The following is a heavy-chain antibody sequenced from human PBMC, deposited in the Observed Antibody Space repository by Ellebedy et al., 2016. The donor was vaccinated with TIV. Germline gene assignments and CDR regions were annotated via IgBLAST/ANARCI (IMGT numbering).Heavy chain of an antibody. CDR1: GGSISSGDYY. V-gene: IGHV4-30-4*01. CDR3: ARTVRGVIGY. Sequence: SETLSLTXTVSGGSISSGDYYWSWIRQPPGKGLEWIGYIYYSGSTDYNPSLKSRVTISVDTSKNQFSLKLSSVTAADTAVYYCARTVRGVIGYWGQGTLVTVSS. CDR2: IYYSGST. D-gene: IGHD3-10*01. J-gene: IGHJ4*02.